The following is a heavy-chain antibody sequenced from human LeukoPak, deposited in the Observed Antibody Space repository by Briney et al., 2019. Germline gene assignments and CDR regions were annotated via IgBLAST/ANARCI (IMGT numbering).Heavy chain of an antibody. Sequence: PGGSLRLSCAASGFIFSSYGMHWVRQAPGRGLEWVAFIRFDGNIKYYADSVKGRFTISRDNSKNTLYLQMNSLRAEDTAVYYCAKKSAVAGTAIWDYWGQGTLVTVSS. CDR1: GFIFSSYG. V-gene: IGHV3-30*02. J-gene: IGHJ4*02. D-gene: IGHD6-19*01. CDR3: AKKSAVAGTAIWDY. CDR2: IRFDGNIK.